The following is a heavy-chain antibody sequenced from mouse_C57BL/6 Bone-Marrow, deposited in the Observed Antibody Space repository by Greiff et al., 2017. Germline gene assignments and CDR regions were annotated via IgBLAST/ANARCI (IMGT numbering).Heavy chain of an antibody. J-gene: IGHJ1*03. CDR2: ISNLAYSI. CDR3: ARPHYYGRWYFDV. D-gene: IGHD1-2*01. CDR1: GFTFSDYG. Sequence: EVKVVESGGGLVQPGGSLTLSCAASGFTFSDYGMPWVRQAPRKGPEWVAFISNLAYSIYYAATVTGRFTISRENAKNTLYLEMSSLRSEDTAMYYCARPHYYGRWYFDVWGTGTTVTVSS. V-gene: IGHV5-15*01.